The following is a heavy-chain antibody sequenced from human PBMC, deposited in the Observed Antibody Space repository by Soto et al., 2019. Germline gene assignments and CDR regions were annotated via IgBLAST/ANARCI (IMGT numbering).Heavy chain of an antibody. J-gene: IGHJ6*02. CDR1: GDSVSRNSAA. V-gene: IGHV6-1*01. CDR3: AREGQQQLVGREKYYYYYGMDV. Sequence: PSQTLSLTCAISGDSVSRNSAAWNWIRQSPSRGLEWLGRTYYRSKWYNDYAVSVKSRITINPDTSKNQFSLQLNSVTPEDTAVYYCAREGQQQLVGREKYYYYYGMDVWGQGTTVTVSS. D-gene: IGHD6-13*01. CDR2: TYYRSKWYN.